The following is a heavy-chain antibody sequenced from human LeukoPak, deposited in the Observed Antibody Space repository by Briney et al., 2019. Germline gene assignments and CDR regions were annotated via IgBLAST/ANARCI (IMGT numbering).Heavy chain of an antibody. CDR1: GFTFSRYW. CDR2: IKSDGSST. V-gene: IGHV3-74*01. CDR3: VRDNRSYNFDY. D-gene: IGHD1-26*01. J-gene: IGHJ4*02. Sequence: GGSLRLSCAASGFTFSRYWVHWVRQAPGKGLVWVSCIKSDGSSTSIADSAKGRFTISRDNAKNTVYLQMNSLRAEDTAVYYCVRDNRSYNFDYWGQGTLVTVSS.